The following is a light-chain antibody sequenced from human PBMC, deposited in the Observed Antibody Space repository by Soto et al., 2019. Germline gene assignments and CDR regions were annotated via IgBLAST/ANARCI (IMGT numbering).Light chain of an antibody. V-gene: IGLV2-14*01. Sequence: QSVLTQPASVSGSPGQSITISCTGTSSDVGGYNYVSWYQQHPGKAPKLMIYDVSNRPSGVSNRFSGSKSGNTASLTISGLRAGDGAYYYRGIYTGSGNNGFGSGTK. CDR3: GIYTGSGNNG. J-gene: IGLJ1*01. CDR2: DVS. CDR1: SSDVGGYNY.